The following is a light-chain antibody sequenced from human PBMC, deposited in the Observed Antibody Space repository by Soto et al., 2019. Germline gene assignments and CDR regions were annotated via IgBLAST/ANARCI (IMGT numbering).Light chain of an antibody. CDR1: QSVSRSN. J-gene: IGKJ1*01. CDR2: GAS. CDR3: KQYRSSPQT. V-gene: IGKV3-20*01. Sequence: EIVLTQSPGTLSLSPGERATLSCRASQSVSRSNLAWYQQKPGQAPRLLIYGASSRATGIPDRFSGSGSGTDFTLTISRLEPEDFAVYYCKQYRSSPQTCGEGTKVEIK.